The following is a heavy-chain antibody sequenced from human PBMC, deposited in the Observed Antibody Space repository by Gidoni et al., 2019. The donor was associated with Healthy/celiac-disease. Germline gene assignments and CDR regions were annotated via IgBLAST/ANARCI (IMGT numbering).Heavy chain of an antibody. CDR2: IYYSGST. CDR3: ARQGLRLNYYYGMDV. D-gene: IGHD5-12*01. J-gene: IGHJ6*02. CDR1: GGSICSSSYY. V-gene: IGHV4-39*01. Sequence: QLQLQESGPGLVKPSETLSLTCTVSGGSICSSSYYWGWIRQPPGKGLEWIGSIYYSGSTYYNPSLKSRVTISVDTSKNQFSLKLSSVTAADTAVYYCARQGLRLNYYYGMDVWGQGTTVTVSS.